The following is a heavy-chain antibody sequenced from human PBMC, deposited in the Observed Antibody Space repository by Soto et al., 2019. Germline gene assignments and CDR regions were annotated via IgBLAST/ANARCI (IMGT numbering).Heavy chain of an antibody. CDR2: ISYDGSNK. CDR1: GFTFSSYA. CDR3: GREGGKGFYGDFCIRYFDL. J-gene: IGHJ2*01. V-gene: IGHV3-30-3*01. Sequence: QVQLVESGGGVVQPGRSLRLSCAASGFTFSSYAMHWVRQAPGKGLEWVAVISYDGSNKYYADSVKGRFTISRDNSKNTLYLQMNSLRAEATAVYYCGREGGKGFYGDFCIRYFDLWGRGTLVTVSS. D-gene: IGHD4-17*01.